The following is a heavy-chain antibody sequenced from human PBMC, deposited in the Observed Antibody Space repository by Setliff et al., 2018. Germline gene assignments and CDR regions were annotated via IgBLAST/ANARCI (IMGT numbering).Heavy chain of an antibody. Sequence: ASVKVSCKASGYTFTSYDIDWVRQATGQGLEWMGWMNPTSGNTGYAQKFQGRVSMTRNTSISTAYMELSSLRSEDTAVYYCARGAPGRYCSGGSCSYFDYWGQGILVTVSS. CDR3: ARGAPGRYCSGGSCSYFDY. D-gene: IGHD2-15*01. CDR2: MNPTSGNT. CDR1: GYTFTSYD. J-gene: IGHJ4*02. V-gene: IGHV1-8*01.